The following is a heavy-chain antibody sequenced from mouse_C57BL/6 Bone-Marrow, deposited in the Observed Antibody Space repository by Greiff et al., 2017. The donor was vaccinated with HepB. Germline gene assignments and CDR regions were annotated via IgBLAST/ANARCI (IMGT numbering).Heavy chain of an antibody. CDR2: ISNGGGST. CDR3: ARHRDGYYYAMDY. V-gene: IGHV5-12*01. CDR1: GFTFSDYY. J-gene: IGHJ4*01. Sequence: EVQVVESGGGLVQPGGSLKLSCAASGFTFSDYYMYWVRQTPEKRLEWVAYISNGGGSTYYPDTVKGRFTISRDNAKNTLYLQMSRLKSEDTAMYYCARHRDGYYYAMDYWGQGTSVTVSS. D-gene: IGHD2-3*01.